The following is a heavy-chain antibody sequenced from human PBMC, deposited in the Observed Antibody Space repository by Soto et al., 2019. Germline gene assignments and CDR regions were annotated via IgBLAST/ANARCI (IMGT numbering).Heavy chain of an antibody. V-gene: IGHV3-23*01. D-gene: IGHD3-10*01. J-gene: IGHJ4*02. Sequence: GGSLRLSCAASGFTFSSYAMSWVRQAPGKGLEWVSAISGSGGSTYYADSVTGRFTISRDNSKNTLYLQMNSLRAEDTAVYYCAKDVDSAGSYYPYWGQGTLVTVSS. CDR1: GFTFSSYA. CDR2: ISGSGGST. CDR3: AKDVDSAGSYYPY.